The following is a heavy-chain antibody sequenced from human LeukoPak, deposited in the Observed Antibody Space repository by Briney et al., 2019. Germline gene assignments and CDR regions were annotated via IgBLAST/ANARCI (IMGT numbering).Heavy chain of an antibody. CDR3: AKGVSSSSGLEVDY. J-gene: IGHJ4*02. D-gene: IGHD6-6*01. CDR2: ISWDGGST. CDR1: GFTFDDYT. Sequence: GGSLRLSCAASGFTFDDYTMHWVRQAPGKGLEWVSLISWDGGSTYYADSVKGRFTISRDNSKNSLYLQMNSLRTEDTALYYCAKGVSSSSGLEVDYWGQGTLVTVSS. V-gene: IGHV3-43*01.